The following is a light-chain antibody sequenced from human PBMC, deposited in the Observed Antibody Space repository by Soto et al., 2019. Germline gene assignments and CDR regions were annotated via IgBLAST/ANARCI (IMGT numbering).Light chain of an antibody. CDR3: HQFTSYPLT. J-gene: IGKJ4*01. CDR1: QGINSA. V-gene: IGKV1-13*02. CDR2: DAS. Sequence: AIQLTQSPSSLSASVGDRVTITCRASQGINSALAWYQQKPGKAPKLLIYDASSLESGVPSRFTGSGSGTDSTLTVSSLQPEDFAAYYCHQFTSYPLTFGGGTKVEIK.